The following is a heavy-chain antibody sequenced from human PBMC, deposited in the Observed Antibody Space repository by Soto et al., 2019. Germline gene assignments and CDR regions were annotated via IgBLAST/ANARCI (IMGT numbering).Heavy chain of an antibody. J-gene: IGHJ4*02. Sequence: GGSPRLSCAAPGFTFSSYAMHWVRPAPGKGLEYVSAISSYGGSTYYANSVKGRFTISRDNSKNTLYLQMGSLRAEDMAVYYCARDPDSSGYYYFDYWGQGTLVTVSS. V-gene: IGHV3-64*01. CDR1: GFTFSSYA. CDR3: ARDPDSSGYYYFDY. D-gene: IGHD3-22*01. CDR2: ISSYGGST.